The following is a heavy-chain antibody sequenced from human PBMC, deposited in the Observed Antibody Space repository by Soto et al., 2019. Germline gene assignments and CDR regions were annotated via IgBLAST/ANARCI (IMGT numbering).Heavy chain of an antibody. Sequence: GGSLRLSCAASGFTFSSYVMSWVRQAPGKGLEWVSAISGSGGSTYYADSVKGRFTISRDNSKNTLYLQMNSLRAEDTAVYYCAKVLWYSSGWDFDYWGQGTLVTVSS. V-gene: IGHV3-23*01. CDR1: GFTFSSYV. D-gene: IGHD6-19*01. CDR3: AKVLWYSSGWDFDY. J-gene: IGHJ4*02. CDR2: ISGSGGST.